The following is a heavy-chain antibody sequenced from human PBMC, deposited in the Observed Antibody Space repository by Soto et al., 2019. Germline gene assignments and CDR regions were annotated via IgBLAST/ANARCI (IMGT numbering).Heavy chain of an antibody. D-gene: IGHD3-3*01. CDR1: GYPVTAYY. Sequence: QLHLVQSGAVVKKPGASVTVSCSASGYPVTAYYMHWVRQAPGRGLEWMGGINPATGAAKYTQTSRGRYPRTRDTSTSTVVMELGGLKSGDPAVFYGARGGGVGVAGSAAFDMWGQGTLVTVSS. CDR2: INPATGAA. CDR3: ARGGGVGVAGSAAFDM. V-gene: IGHV1-2*02. J-gene: IGHJ3*02.